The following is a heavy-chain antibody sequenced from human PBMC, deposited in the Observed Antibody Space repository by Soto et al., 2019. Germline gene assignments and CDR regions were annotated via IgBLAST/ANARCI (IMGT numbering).Heavy chain of an antibody. J-gene: IGHJ4*02. V-gene: IGHV3-33*01. CDR2: IWYDGSNK. CDR3: ARDSGYDILTGYTHGPIFDY. CDR1: GFTFSSYG. D-gene: IGHD3-9*01. Sequence: GGSLRLSCAASGFTFSSYGMHWVRQAPGKGLEWVAVIWYDGSNKYYADSVKGRFTISRDNSKNTLYLQMNSPRAEDTAVYYCARDSGYDILTGYTHGPIFDYWGQGTLVTVSS.